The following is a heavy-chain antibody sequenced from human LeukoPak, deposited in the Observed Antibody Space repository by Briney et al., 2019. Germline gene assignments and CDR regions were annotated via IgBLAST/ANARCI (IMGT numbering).Heavy chain of an antibody. Sequence: PGGSLRLSCAASGFTFSSYAMSWVRQAPGKGLECVSAISGSDGSTYYADSVKGRFTISRDNSKNTLYLQMNSLRAEDTAVYYCAKLGRGPESAFYIWGQGTMVTVSS. V-gene: IGHV3-23*01. J-gene: IGHJ3*02. D-gene: IGHD5-12*01. CDR1: GFTFSSYA. CDR2: ISGSDGST. CDR3: AKLGRGPESAFYI.